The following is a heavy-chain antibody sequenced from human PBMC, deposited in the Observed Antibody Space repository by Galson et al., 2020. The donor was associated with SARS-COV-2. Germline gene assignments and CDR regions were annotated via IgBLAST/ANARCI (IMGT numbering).Heavy chain of an antibody. Sequence: GESLKISCKASGYTFTGYYMHWVRQAPGQGLEWLGWINPNSGGTNYAQKFQGRVTMTRDTSISTAYMELSRLRSDDTAVYYCARLGYCSSTSCYVPYYYYGMDVWGQGTTVTVSS. CDR1: GYTFTGYY. D-gene: IGHD2-2*01. J-gene: IGHJ6*02. CDR2: INPNSGGT. CDR3: ARLGYCSSTSCYVPYYYYGMDV. V-gene: IGHV1-2*02.